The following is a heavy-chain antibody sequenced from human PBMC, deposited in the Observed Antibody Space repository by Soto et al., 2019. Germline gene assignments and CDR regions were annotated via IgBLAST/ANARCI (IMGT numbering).Heavy chain of an antibody. CDR1: GGSFSGYY. D-gene: IGHD2-15*01. V-gene: IGHV4-34*01. CDR3: ARENCSGGSGYSGF. Sequence: QVQLQQWGAGLLKPSETLSLTCAVYGGSFSGYYWSWIRQPPGKGLEWIGEINHSGSTNYNPSLKNRVTXXVXSXTNQFSLKLSSVTAADTAVYYCARENCSGGSGYSGFWGQGTLVTVSS. CDR2: INHSGST. J-gene: IGHJ4*02.